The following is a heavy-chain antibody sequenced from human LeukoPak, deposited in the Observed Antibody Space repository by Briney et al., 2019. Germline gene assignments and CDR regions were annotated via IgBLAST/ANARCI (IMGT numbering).Heavy chain of an antibody. CDR2: TYYRSKWYN. CDR1: GDSVSSNSAA. D-gene: IGHD3-22*01. CDR3: ATTFGRTYYYDSSGIGN. J-gene: IGHJ4*02. Sequence: SQTLSLTCAISGDSVSSNSAAWNWIRQSPSRGLEWLGRTYYRSKWYNDYAVSVKSRITINPDTSKNQFSLKLSSVTAADTAVYYCATTFGRTYYYDSSGIGNWGQGTLVTVSS. V-gene: IGHV6-1*01.